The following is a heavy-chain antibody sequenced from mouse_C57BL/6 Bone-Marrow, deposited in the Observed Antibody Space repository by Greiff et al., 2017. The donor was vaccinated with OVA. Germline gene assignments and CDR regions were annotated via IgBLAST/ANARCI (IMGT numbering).Heavy chain of an antibody. V-gene: IGHV1-81*01. D-gene: IGHD1-1*01. CDR3: ARDYGSSYRFAD. CDR1: GYTFTSYG. J-gene: IGHJ3*01. Sequence: VKLVESGAELARPGASVKLSCKASGYTFTSYGISWVKQRTGQGLEWIGEIYPRSGNTYYNEKFTGKATLTADKSSSTAYMELRSLTSEDSAVYVCARDYGSSYRFADWGQGTLVTVSA. CDR2: IYPRSGNT.